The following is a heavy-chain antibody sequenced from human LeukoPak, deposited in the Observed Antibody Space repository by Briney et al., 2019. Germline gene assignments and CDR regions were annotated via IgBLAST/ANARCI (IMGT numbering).Heavy chain of an antibody. D-gene: IGHD2-15*01. Sequence: GGTLRLSCAASGFTFSSYGMSWVRQAPGKGLEWVSAISGSGGSTYYADSVKGRFTISRDNSKNTLYLQMNSLIAEDTAMYYCARGGAARPDLWGQGGLVTVSS. CDR2: ISGSGGST. J-gene: IGHJ4*01. CDR1: GFTFSSYG. CDR3: ARGGAARPDL. V-gene: IGHV3-23*01.